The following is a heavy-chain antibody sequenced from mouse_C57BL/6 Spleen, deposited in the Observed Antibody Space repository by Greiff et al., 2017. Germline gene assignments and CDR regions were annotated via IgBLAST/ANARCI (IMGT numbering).Heavy chain of an antibody. CDR3: TRGEFITTVVATRYFDV. Sequence: EVKLVESGEGLVKPGGSLKLSCAASGFTFSSYAMSWVRQTPEKRLEWVAYISSGGDYIYYADTVKGRFTISRDNARNTLYLQMSSLKSEDTAMYYCTRGEFITTVVATRYFDVWGTGTTVTVSS. V-gene: IGHV5-9-1*02. D-gene: IGHD1-1*01. J-gene: IGHJ1*03. CDR1: GFTFSSYA. CDR2: ISSGGDYI.